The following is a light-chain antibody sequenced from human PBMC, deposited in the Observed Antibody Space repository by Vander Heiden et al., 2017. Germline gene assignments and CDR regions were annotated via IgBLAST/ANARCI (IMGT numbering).Light chain of an antibody. V-gene: IGKV2-30*01. Sequence: EDVLCQSPLYLPATLGQPASISCSSSQRLVYRAGYTYLNWFQQGRDQSPRRIIDEVTRRIAGVADRCSSRGAGADMTLKSSRVEDEDVGVYCHMQRKHCPYTFGQGTKLELK. CDR1: QRLVYRAGYTY. CDR3: MQRKHCPYT. CDR2: EVT. J-gene: IGKJ2*01.